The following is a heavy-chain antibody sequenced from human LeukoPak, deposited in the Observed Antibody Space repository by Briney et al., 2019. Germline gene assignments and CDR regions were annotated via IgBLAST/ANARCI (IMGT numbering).Heavy chain of an antibody. Sequence: GGSLRLSCAASGFTFSRYSMNWVRQVPGKGLEWVSIIYSSDATYYADSVKGRFTVSRDKAKNTLYLQMNSLRADDTAVYYCARETPGSRVFDSWGQGTLVTVSS. CDR2: IYSSDAT. J-gene: IGHJ4*02. CDR3: ARETPGSRVFDS. D-gene: IGHD1-14*01. V-gene: IGHV3-66*01. CDR1: GFTFSRYS.